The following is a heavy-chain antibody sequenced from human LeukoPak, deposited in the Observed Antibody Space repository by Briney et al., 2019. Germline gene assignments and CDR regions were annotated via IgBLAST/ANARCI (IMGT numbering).Heavy chain of an antibody. CDR1: GGSISSCY. CDR2: IYYSGST. V-gene: IGHV4-59*01. J-gene: IGHJ6*03. D-gene: IGHD1-20*01. Sequence: SETLSLTCTVSGGSISSCYWSWIRQPPGKGLEWIGYIYYSGSTNYNPSLKSRVTISVDTSKNQFSLKLSSVTAADTAVYYCARDAYNWNYDYYMDVWGKGTTVTVSS. CDR3: ARDAYNWNYDYYMDV.